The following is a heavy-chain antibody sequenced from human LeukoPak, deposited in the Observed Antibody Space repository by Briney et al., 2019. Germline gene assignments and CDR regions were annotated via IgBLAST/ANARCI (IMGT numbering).Heavy chain of an antibody. V-gene: IGHV4-39*07. D-gene: IGHD1-26*01. J-gene: IGHJ4*02. CDR1: GGSISSSSYY. CDR3: ARAPMVGATILPHF. Sequence: SETLSLTCTVSGGSISSSSYYWGWIRQPPGKGLEWIGSIYYSGSTYYNPSLKSRVTMSVDTSKNQFSLRLTSVTAADTAVYYCARAPMVGATILPHFWGQGTLVTVSS. CDR2: IYYSGST.